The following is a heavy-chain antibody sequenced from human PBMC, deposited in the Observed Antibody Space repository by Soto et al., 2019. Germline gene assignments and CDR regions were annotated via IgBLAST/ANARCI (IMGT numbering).Heavy chain of an antibody. CDR3: ASLRVEMATIGYGMDV. CDR2: ISSSSSTI. D-gene: IGHD5-12*01. CDR1: GFTFSSYS. Sequence: LRLSCAASGFTFSSYSMNWVRQAPGKGLEWVSYISSSSSTIYYADSVKGRFTISRDNAKNSLYLQMNSLRDEDTAVYYCASLRVEMATIGYGMDVWGQGTTVTVSS. J-gene: IGHJ6*02. V-gene: IGHV3-48*02.